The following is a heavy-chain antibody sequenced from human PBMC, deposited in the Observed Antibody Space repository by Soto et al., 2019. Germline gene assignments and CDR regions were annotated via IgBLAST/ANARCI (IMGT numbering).Heavy chain of an antibody. CDR1: GYTFTSYG. V-gene: IGHV1-18*04. D-gene: IGHD4-17*01. CDR2: ISPLKGRT. J-gene: IGHJ1*01. Sequence: QVQLVQSGPDLKRPGASMKVSCKASGYTFTSYGISWVRQAPGQGLEWMAWISPLKGRTQYSRKAQGRITLSTDTSSNTAYMEMKTLRGDDTAVYYCEIDYGDRPEYFKHWGQGTLVTVS. CDR3: EIDYGDRPEYFKH.